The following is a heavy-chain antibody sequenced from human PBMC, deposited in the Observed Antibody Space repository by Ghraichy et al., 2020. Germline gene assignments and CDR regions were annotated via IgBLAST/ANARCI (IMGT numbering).Heavy chain of an antibody. D-gene: IGHD2-15*01. CDR1: GFTFSSYA. CDR3: AKDDRGGGGEKFDAFDI. V-gene: IGHV3-23*01. Sequence: GGSLRLSCADSGFTFSSYAMSWVRQAPGKGLEWVSAISGSGGSTYYADSVKGRFTISRDNSKNTLYLQMNSLRAEDTAIYYCAKDDRGGGGEKFDAFDIWGRGTMVTVSS. CDR2: ISGSGGST. J-gene: IGHJ3*02.